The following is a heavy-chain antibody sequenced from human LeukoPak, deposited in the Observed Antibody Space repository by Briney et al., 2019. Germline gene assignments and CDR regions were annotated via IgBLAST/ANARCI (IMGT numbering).Heavy chain of an antibody. CDR3: ARVLDGSGSH. Sequence: ASVKVSCKASGYTFTGYYMHWVRQAPGQGLEWMGWINPNSGGTNYAQKFQGRVTMTRDTSISTAYMELSSLRSEDTAVYYCARVLDGSGSHWGQGTLVTVSS. CDR1: GYTFTGYY. D-gene: IGHD3-10*01. CDR2: INPNSGGT. V-gene: IGHV1-2*02. J-gene: IGHJ4*02.